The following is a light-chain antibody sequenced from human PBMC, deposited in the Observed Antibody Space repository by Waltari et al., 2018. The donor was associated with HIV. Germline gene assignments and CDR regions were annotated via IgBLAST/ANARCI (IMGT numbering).Light chain of an antibody. CDR3: ATWDDSLSGVL. CDR2: RND. CDR1: RSNFGSNH. J-gene: IGLJ2*01. Sequence: SVPTQPPSASGTPGKRVTISRHRLRSNFGSNHLFSYQQVPGTAPKLLLYRNDQRPSGVPDRFSGSTSGTSASLAISGLRPEDEADYYCATWDDSLSGVLFGGGTKLTVL. V-gene: IGLV1-47*01.